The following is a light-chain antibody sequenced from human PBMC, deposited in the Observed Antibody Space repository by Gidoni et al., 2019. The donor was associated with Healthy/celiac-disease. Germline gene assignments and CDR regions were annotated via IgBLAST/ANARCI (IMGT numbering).Light chain of an antibody. CDR2: DAS. CDR1: QDISNY. J-gene: IGKJ4*01. V-gene: IGKV1-33*01. Sequence: DIKMTQSPSSLSASVGDRVTITCQTSQDISNYLNWYQQKPGKAPKLLIYDASNLETGVPSRFNGSGSGTDFTFTISSLQPEDIATYYCQQYDNLPPLTFGGGTKVEIK. CDR3: QQYDNLPPLT.